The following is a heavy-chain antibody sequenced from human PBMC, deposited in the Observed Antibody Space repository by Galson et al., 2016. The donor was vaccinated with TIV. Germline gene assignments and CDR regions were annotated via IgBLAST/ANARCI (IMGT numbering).Heavy chain of an antibody. D-gene: IGHD3-10*02. Sequence: ETLSLTCSVSGGSISSFHWSWIRQPPGKGLEWIGYIYYSGNTNYNYNPSLESRVTMSVDTSKTQLSLDLSSVTAADTAVYFCARAPYVENWYFDLWGRGTLVTVSS. CDR2: IYYSGNTNY. V-gene: IGHV4-59*08. J-gene: IGHJ2*01. CDR1: GGSISSFH. CDR3: ARAPYVENWYFDL.